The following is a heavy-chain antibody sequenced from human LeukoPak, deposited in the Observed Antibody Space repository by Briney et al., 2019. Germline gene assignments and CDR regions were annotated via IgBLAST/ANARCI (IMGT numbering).Heavy chain of an antibody. J-gene: IGHJ4*02. CDR2: IYSGGST. Sequence: ETLSLTCSVSGYSISSGFYWGWIRQAPGKGLEWVSVIYSGGSTYYADSVKGRFTISRDNSKNTLYLQMNSLRAEDTAVYYCGGLTTDGKGYWGQGTLVTVSS. CDR3: GGLTTDGKGY. V-gene: IGHV3-66*01. CDR1: GYSISSGFY. D-gene: IGHD5-24*01.